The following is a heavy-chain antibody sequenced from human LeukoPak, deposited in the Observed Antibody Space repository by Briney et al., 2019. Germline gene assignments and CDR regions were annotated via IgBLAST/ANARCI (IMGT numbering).Heavy chain of an antibody. CDR1: GYTFTGYY. D-gene: IGHD3-16*02. J-gene: IGHJ4*02. CDR2: INPNSGGT. Sequence: GASVKVSCKASGYTFTGYYMHWVRQAPGQGLEWMGWINPNSGGTNYAQKFQGRVTMTRDTSINTSYMELSRLRSDDTAVYYCARGTGRVWGSYRYWGQGSLVTVSS. V-gene: IGHV1-2*02. CDR3: ARGTGRVWGSYRY.